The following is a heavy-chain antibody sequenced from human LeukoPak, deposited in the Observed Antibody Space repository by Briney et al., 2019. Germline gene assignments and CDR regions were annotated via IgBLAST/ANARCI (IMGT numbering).Heavy chain of an antibody. Sequence: GGSLRLSCAASGFTFSSYAMSWVRQAPGKGLEWVSAISGSGGSTYYADSVKGRFTISRDNSKNTLYLQMNSLRAEDTAVYYCAKLPALLWFGELPGGAFDIWGQGTMVTVSS. J-gene: IGHJ3*02. V-gene: IGHV3-23*01. D-gene: IGHD3-10*01. CDR1: GFTFSSYA. CDR3: AKLPALLWFGELPGGAFDI. CDR2: ISGSGGST.